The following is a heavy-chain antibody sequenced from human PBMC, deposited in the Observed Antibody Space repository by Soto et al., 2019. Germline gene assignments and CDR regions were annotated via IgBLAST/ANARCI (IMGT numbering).Heavy chain of an antibody. V-gene: IGHV1-69*01. Sequence: QVQLVQSGAAVKKPGSSVKVSCKASGGTFSSYAISWVRQAPGQGLEWMGGIIPIFGTANYAQKFQGRVTITADESTSTAYMELSSLRSEDTAVYYCARSSSAAGTGYYYYYGMDVWGQGTTVTVSS. J-gene: IGHJ6*02. CDR1: GGTFSSYA. CDR2: IIPIFGTA. CDR3: ARSSSAAGTGYYYYYGMDV. D-gene: IGHD6-13*01.